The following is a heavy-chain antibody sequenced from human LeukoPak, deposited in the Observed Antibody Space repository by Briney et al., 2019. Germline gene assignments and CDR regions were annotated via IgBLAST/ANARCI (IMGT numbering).Heavy chain of an antibody. CDR2: IYYSGST. J-gene: IGHJ4*02. CDR3: ARAYGSGSYYVFDY. D-gene: IGHD3-10*01. Sequence: SETLSLTCTVSGGSISSYYWSWIRRPPGKGLEWIGYIYYSGSTNYNPSLKSRVTISVDTSKNQFSLKLSSVTAADTAVYYCARAYGSGSYYVFDYWGQGTLVTVSS. V-gene: IGHV4-59*01. CDR1: GGSISSYY.